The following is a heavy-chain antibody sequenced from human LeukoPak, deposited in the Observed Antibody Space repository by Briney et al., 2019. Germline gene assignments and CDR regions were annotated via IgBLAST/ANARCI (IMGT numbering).Heavy chain of an antibody. CDR1: GFTFSSYG. V-gene: IGHV3-30*02. CDR2: IRYDGSNK. J-gene: IGHJ4*02. Sequence: GGSLRLSXAASGFTFSSYGMHWVRQAPGKGLEWAAFIRYDGSNKYYADSVKGRFTISRDNSKNTLYLQMNSLRAEDTAVYYCAKVHKVVVPAPGWIDYWGQGTLVTVSS. CDR3: AKVHKVVVPAPGWIDY. D-gene: IGHD2-2*01.